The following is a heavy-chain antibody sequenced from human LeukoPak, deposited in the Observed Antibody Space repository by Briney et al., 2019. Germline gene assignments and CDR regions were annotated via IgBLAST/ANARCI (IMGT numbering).Heavy chain of an antibody. J-gene: IGHJ3*02. CDR2: INPNSGGT. V-gene: IGHV1-2*02. D-gene: IGHD3-22*01. CDR3: ATSSGGRAFDI. Sequence: VKVSCKASGYTFTGYYMHWVRQAPGQGIEWMGWINPNSGGTNYAQKFQGRFTMTRDTSISTAYMELSRLRSDDTAVYYCATSSGGRAFDIWGQGTMVTVSS. CDR1: GYTFTGYY.